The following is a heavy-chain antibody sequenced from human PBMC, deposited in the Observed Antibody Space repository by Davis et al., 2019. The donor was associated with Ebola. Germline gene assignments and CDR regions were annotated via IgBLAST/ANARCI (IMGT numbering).Heavy chain of an antibody. CDR1: GFTFSSYA. CDR2: IHGST. V-gene: IGHV3-23*01. D-gene: IGHD3-10*01. J-gene: IGHJ4*02. Sequence: GESLKISCAASGFTFSSYAMTWVRQAPGKGLEWVSAIHGSTYYADSVKGRFTISRDNSKNTLYLQMNSLRAEDTAVYYCARSLWPLGDYWGQGTLVTVSS. CDR3: ARSLWPLGDY.